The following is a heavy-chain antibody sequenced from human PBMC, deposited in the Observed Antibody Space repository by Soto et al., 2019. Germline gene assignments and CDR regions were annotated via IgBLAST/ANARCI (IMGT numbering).Heavy chain of an antibody. CDR3: ASPXGGYNWNSNYYYYGMDV. CDR2: ISSSGSTI. D-gene: IGHD1-1*01. V-gene: IGHV3-11*01. Sequence: GGSLRLSCAASGFTFSYYYMSWIRQAPGKGLEWVSYISSSGSTIYYADSVKGRFTISRDNAKNSLYLQMNSLRAEDTAVYYCASPXGGYNWNSNYYYYGMDVWGQGTTVTVSS. J-gene: IGHJ6*01. CDR1: GFTFSYYY.